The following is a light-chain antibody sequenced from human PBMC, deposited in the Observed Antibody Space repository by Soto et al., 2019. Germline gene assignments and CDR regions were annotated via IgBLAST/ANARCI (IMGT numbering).Light chain of an antibody. CDR1: SSDIGSYKF. CDR3: CSYAGSGNV. V-gene: IGLV2-23*03. J-gene: IGLJ1*01. Sequence: QSALTQPASLSDSPGQSITISCTGTSSDIGSYKFVSWYQHHPGKAPKLMIYEGSKRPSGVSDRFSGSKSGNTASLTISGLQADDEADYYCCSYAGSGNVFGTGTKVTVL. CDR2: EGS.